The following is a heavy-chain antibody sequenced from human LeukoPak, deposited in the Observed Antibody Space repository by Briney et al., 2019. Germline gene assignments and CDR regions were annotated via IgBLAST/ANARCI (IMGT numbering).Heavy chain of an antibody. J-gene: IGHJ4*02. V-gene: IGHV3-21*01. CDR1: GFTFSSYC. Sequence: GGSLRLSCAASGFTFSSYCMNWVRQAPGKGLEWVSSISSSSSYIYYADSVKGRFTISRDNAKNSLYLQTNSLRAEDTAVYYCARDSGSYYTVGSYYFDYWGQGTLVTVSS. D-gene: IGHD1-26*01. CDR2: ISSSSSYI. CDR3: ARDSGSYYTVGSYYFDY.